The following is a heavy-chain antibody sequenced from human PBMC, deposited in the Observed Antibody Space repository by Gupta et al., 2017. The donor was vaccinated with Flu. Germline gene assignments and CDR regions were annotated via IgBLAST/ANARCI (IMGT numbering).Heavy chain of an antibody. D-gene: IGHD3-22*01. Sequence: GQGLEWMGGIIPIFGTANYAQKFQGRVTITADESTSTAYMELSSLRSEDTAVYYCARGIYYYDSSGYYPFDYWGQGTLVTVSS. CDR2: IIPIFGTA. J-gene: IGHJ4*02. CDR3: ARGIYYYDSSGYYPFDY. V-gene: IGHV1-69*01.